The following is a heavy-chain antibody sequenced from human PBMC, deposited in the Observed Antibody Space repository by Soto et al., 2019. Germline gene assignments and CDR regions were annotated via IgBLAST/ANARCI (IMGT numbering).Heavy chain of an antibody. J-gene: IGHJ4*02. CDR2: VYHSGTT. CDR1: GASITSNNW. D-gene: IGHD3-10*01. V-gene: IGHV4-4*02. CDR3: AKDGSAHPYYSDE. Sequence: PSETLSLTCAVSGASITSNNWWSWVRQPPGKGLEWVGEVYHSGTTNYNPSLKSRVTLSVDKSKNQFSLKVTSVTAADTAVYYCAKDGSAHPYYSDEWGQGTLVTVSS.